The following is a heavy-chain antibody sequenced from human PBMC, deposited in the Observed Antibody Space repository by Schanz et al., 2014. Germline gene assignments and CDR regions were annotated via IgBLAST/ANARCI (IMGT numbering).Heavy chain of an antibody. D-gene: IGHD1-26*01. CDR3: AIEEPADHNFDS. Sequence: QLQLQESGSGLVKPSQTLSLTCAVSGGSISSGGYSWNWIRQPPGKGLEWIGYTYRSGSTDYAPALKRRATTSGDSSRTLFSPKLSSVTAADTAVYYCAIEEPADHNFDSWGQGTLVTVSS. V-gene: IGHV4-30-2*01. J-gene: IGHJ4*02. CDR1: GGSISSGGYS. CDR2: TYRSGST.